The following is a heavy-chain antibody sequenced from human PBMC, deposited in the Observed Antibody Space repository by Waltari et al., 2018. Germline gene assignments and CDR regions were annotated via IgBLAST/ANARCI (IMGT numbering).Heavy chain of an antibody. V-gene: IGHV3-48*03. J-gene: IGHJ4*02. CDR2: VRSSGSTI. CDR1: GFPFSSYE. CDR3: ARGYSSSWYSPPIDY. D-gene: IGHD6-13*01. Sequence: EVQLVESGGGLVQPGGSLRLSCAASGFPFSSYEMNWVRQAPGKGVEWVSDVRSSGSTIYYADSVKGRFTISRDNAKNSLYLQMNSLRAEDTAVYYCARGYSSSWYSPPIDYWGQGTLVTVSS.